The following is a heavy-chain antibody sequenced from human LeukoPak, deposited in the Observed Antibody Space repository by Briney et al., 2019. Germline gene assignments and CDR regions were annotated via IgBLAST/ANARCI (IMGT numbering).Heavy chain of an antibody. J-gene: IGHJ4*02. CDR1: GYTFTGYS. CDR2: INPHSGAT. Sequence: ASVKVSCKASGYTFTGYSMHWVRQAPGQGLEWMGWINPHSGATNYAQKFQGRVTITRDTSISTVYMQLTRLTSDDTAVYYSARAPNNWNDLIVAYWGQGTLVTVPS. V-gene: IGHV1-2*02. D-gene: IGHD1-1*01. CDR3: ARAPNNWNDLIVAY.